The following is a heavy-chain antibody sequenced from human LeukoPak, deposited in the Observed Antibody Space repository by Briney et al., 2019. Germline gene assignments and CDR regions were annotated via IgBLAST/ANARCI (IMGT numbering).Heavy chain of an antibody. D-gene: IGHD3-22*01. CDR1: GLTFSTSW. CDR2: IKQDGSKK. J-gene: IGHJ3*02. V-gene: IGHV3-7*02. CDR3: ARAKMFYYEGGTYYHAFDI. Sequence: GGSLRLSCAASGLTFSTSWMNWLRQAPGKGLEWVACIKQDGSKKYYADSVKGRFTISRDNAKNSLYLQMNSLRAEDTAVYYCARAKMFYYEGGTYYHAFDIWGQGTMVTVSS.